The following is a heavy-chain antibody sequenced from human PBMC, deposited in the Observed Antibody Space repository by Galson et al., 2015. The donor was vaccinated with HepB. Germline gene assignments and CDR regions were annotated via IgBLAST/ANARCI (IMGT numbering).Heavy chain of an antibody. CDR2: ISSSSSYI. Sequence: SLRLSCAASGFTFSSYSMNWARQAPGKGLEWVSSISSSSSYIYYADSVKGRFTISRDNAKNSLYLQMNSLRAEDTAVYYCARGRSGSYSQGYWGQGTLVTVSS. D-gene: IGHD1-26*01. CDR3: ARGRSGSYSQGY. V-gene: IGHV3-21*01. J-gene: IGHJ4*02. CDR1: GFTFSSYS.